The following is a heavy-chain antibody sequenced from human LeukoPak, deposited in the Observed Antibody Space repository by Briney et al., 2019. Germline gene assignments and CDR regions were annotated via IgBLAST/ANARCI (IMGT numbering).Heavy chain of an antibody. CDR3: AKEGRSLLTY. CDR2: IKEDGTET. CDR1: GFMFSSNR. J-gene: IGHJ4*02. Sequence: GGSLRLSCAASGFMFSSNRMSWVRLAPGKGLEWVANIKEDGTETYYVDSVKGRFTISRDNAKNSLYLQMNSLRVEDTAVYYCAKEGRSLLTYWGQGTLVTVSS. V-gene: IGHV3-7*03. D-gene: IGHD1-26*01.